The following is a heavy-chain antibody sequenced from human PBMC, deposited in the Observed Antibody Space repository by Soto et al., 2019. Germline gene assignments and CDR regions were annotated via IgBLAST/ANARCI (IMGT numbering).Heavy chain of an antibody. CDR2: ISYDGDHK. D-gene: IGHD3-9*01. Sequence: QVQLVESGGGVVQPGRSLRLSCAASGFSFSTYAMHWVRQTPGKGLEWVAVISYDGDHKYYTVSVKGRFTISRDNSKNTLYLLMNSLRSEDTAIYYCARAPAPQDNDNLTSYFHFDYWGQRTLVTVSS. CDR3: ARAPAPQDNDNLTSYFHFDY. J-gene: IGHJ4*02. V-gene: IGHV3-30-3*01. CDR1: GFSFSTYA.